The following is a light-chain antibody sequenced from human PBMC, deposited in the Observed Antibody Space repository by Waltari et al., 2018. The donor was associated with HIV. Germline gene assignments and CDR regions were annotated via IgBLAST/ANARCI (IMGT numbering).Light chain of an antibody. Sequence: QAVLTQPSSLSASPGASASLTCTLRSGINVGTYRIYWYQQKPGSPPQYLLRYKSDSDKQQGFGVHSSFSGSKDASANAGILLISGLQSEDEADYYCMIWHSSAVVFGGGTKLTVL. CDR2: YKSDSDK. CDR1: SGINVGTYR. V-gene: IGLV5-45*03. CDR3: MIWHSSAVV. J-gene: IGLJ2*01.